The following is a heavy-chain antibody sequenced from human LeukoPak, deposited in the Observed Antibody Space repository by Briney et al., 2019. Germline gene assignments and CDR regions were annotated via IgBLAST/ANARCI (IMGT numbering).Heavy chain of an antibody. D-gene: IGHD6-13*01. CDR2: ISGSGDYT. J-gene: IGHJ4*02. CDR3: AKDALPGITAAGTVY. Sequence: GGTLRLSCAASGFTFSSYGMSWVRQAPGKGLEWLSAISGSGDYTYYADSVKGRFTISRDNSKNTLYLQMNSLRAEDAAVYYCAKDALPGITAAGTVYWGQGTLVTVSS. V-gene: IGHV3-23*01. CDR1: GFTFSSYG.